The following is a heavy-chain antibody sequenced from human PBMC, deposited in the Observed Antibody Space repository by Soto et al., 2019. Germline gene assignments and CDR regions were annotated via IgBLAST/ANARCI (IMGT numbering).Heavy chain of an antibody. V-gene: IGHV3-15*01. Sequence: PGGSLRLSCAASGFTFSTAWMSWVRQAPGKGLEWVGRIKTKTDGETTDYAAPVKGRFTISRDDSKNTLYLQMNSLRTEDTAVSAAVTEDSFRENWF. J-gene: IGHJ5*01. CDR3: VTEDSFRENWF. CDR1: GFTFSTAW. CDR2: IKTKTDGETT. D-gene: IGHD3-10*01.